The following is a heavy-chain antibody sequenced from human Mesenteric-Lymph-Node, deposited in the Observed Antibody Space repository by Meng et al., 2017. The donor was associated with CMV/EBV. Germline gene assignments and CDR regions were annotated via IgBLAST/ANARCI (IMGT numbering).Heavy chain of an antibody. V-gene: IGHV5-51*01. CDR3: ARRDGYNPFDY. CDR1: GYSFTNHW. CDR2: IYPGDSDT. J-gene: IGHJ4*02. Sequence: GESLKISCKASGYSFTNHWIGWVRQMPGKGLEWMGIIYPGDSDTGYSPSFQGQVTISADKSISTAYLQWSSLKASDTAMYYCARRDGYNPFDYWGQGTLVTVSS. D-gene: IGHD5-24*01.